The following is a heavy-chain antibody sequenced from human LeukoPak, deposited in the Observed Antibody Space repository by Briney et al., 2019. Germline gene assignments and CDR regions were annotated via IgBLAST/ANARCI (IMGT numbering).Heavy chain of an antibody. V-gene: IGHV1-46*01. D-gene: IGHD3-22*01. CDR1: GYTFTSYY. CDR2: INPSGGST. CDR3: AGHYYDSSGYYY. Sequence: ASVKVSCKASGYTFTSYYMHWVRQAPGQGLERMGIINPSGGSTSYAQKFQGRVTMTRDMSTSTVYMELSSLRSEDTAVYYCAGHYYDSSGYYYWGQGTLVTVSS. J-gene: IGHJ4*02.